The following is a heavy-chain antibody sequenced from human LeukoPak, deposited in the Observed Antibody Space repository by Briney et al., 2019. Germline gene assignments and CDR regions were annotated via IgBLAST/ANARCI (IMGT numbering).Heavy chain of an antibody. CDR2: FCDGVIT. V-gene: IGHV4-59*01. Sequence: PSETLSLTCTVSGDSISNYYWSWLRQPPGKGLEWIGYFCDGVITSYNPSLKSRVTISVDTSKSQFSLKLTSVTAADTAVYYCARTTEGGYTYDYFYYYYMDVWGKGTTVTISS. J-gene: IGHJ6*03. CDR1: GDSISNYY. CDR3: ARTTEGGYTYDYFYYYYMDV. D-gene: IGHD5-18*01.